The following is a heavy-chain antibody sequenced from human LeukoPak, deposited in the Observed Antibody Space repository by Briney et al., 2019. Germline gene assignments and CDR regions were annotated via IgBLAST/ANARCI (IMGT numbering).Heavy chain of an antibody. D-gene: IGHD5-18*01. Sequence: SETLSLTCSVSGDSITGYYWGWIRQPPGKGLEWIGNIYYTGNTYYNSSLKSRVTISVDTSKTQFSLKLSSVTAADTAVYYCARVQRTRSFDPWGQGTLVTVSS. CDR3: ARVQRTRSFDP. CDR1: GDSITGYY. CDR2: IYYTGNT. J-gene: IGHJ5*02. V-gene: IGHV4-39*07.